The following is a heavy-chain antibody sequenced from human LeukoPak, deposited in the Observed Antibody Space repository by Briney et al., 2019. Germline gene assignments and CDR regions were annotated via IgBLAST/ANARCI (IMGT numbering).Heavy chain of an antibody. CDR1: GFTFSSYS. D-gene: IGHD3-3*01. Sequence: PGGSLRLSCAASGFTFSSYSMTWVRQAPGKGLEWVSSISSSSSYIYYADSVKGRFTISRDNAKNSLYLQMNSLRAEDTAVYYCAREGYYDFWSGYFDYYYYMDVWGKGTTVTVSS. J-gene: IGHJ6*03. CDR3: AREGYYDFWSGYFDYYYYMDV. V-gene: IGHV3-21*01. CDR2: ISSSSSYI.